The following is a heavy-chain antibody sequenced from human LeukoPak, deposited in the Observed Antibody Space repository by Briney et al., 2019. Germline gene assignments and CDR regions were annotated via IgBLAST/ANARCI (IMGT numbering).Heavy chain of an antibody. Sequence: GGSLRLSCAASGFTFSSYAMSWVRQAPGKGLEWVSAISGSGSRTYYADSVKGRFTISRDNSRNTLWLQMSSLRAEDTAVYYCAKDPDFWSGYYYYFDYWGQGTLVTVSS. J-gene: IGHJ4*02. CDR1: GFTFSSYA. CDR2: ISGSGSRT. V-gene: IGHV3-23*01. D-gene: IGHD3-3*01. CDR3: AKDPDFWSGYYYYFDY.